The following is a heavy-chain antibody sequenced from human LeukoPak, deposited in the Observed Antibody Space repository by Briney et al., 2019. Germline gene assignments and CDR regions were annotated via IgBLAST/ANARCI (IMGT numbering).Heavy chain of an antibody. Sequence: SETLSLTCSVSGGSISSEYWRWLRQPPGKGLGWIGYIYYSGSTNYNPSLKSRLNISVDTSKNQFSKKLTCVTAADPAVLYWPRHYSNYVRWFDPWGQGTLVTVSS. D-gene: IGHD4-11*01. V-gene: IGHV4-59*13. CDR2: IYYSGST. J-gene: IGHJ5*02. CDR1: GGSISSEY. CDR3: PRHYSNYVRWFDP.